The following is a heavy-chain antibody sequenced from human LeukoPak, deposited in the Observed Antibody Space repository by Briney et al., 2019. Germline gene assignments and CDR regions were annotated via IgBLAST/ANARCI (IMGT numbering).Heavy chain of an antibody. J-gene: IGHJ4*02. Sequence: PGGSVRLSCAASGFTFSTYVMSWVRQAPGKGLEWVSGIGGSGDNTYYADSVKGYFTISRDNSKNTLYLQMNSLRAEDTAVYYCAKGSGYDTDFDYWGQGTLVSVSS. CDR3: AKGSGYDTDFDY. CDR1: GFTFSTYV. D-gene: IGHD5-12*01. V-gene: IGHV3-23*01. CDR2: IGGSGDNT.